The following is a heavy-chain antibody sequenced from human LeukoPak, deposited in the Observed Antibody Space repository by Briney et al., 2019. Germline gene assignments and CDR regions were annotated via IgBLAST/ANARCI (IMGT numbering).Heavy chain of an antibody. V-gene: IGHV3-23*01. CDR3: AKHRWELTNIDY. D-gene: IGHD1-26*01. CDR1: GFTFSGYA. J-gene: IGHJ4*02. CDR2: ISGSGGST. Sequence: PGGSLRLSCAASGFTFSGYAMSWVRQAPGKGLEWVSAISGSGGSTYYADSVKGRFTISRDKSKNTLYLQMNSLRAEDTAVYYCAKHRWELTNIDYWGQGTLVTVSS.